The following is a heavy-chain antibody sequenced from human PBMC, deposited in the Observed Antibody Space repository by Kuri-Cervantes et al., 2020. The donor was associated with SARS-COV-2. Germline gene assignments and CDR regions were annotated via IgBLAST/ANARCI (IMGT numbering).Heavy chain of an antibody. D-gene: IGHD4-17*01. Sequence: GGSLRLSCAPSGFTFSRYAMIWVRQAPGKGLEWISAIRGGGYTTYHADSVKGRFTISRDNFKNTLYLQMNNLRAEDTAVYYCAKDPNGDYVGAFDFWGQGTLVTVSS. CDR3: AKDPNGDYVGAFDF. J-gene: IGHJ3*01. CDR1: GFTFSRYA. V-gene: IGHV3-23*01. CDR2: IRGGGYTT.